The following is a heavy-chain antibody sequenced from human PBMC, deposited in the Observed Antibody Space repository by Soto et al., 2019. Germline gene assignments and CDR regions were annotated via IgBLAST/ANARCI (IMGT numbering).Heavy chain of an antibody. J-gene: IGHJ2*01. CDR1: GFTFSSYA. D-gene: IGHD2-2*03. Sequence: QVQLVESGGGVVQPGRSLRLSCAASGFTFSSYAMHWVRQAPGKGLEWVAVISYDGSNKYYADSVKGRFTISRDNSKNTLYLQMNSRRAEDTAVYYCARDNGYCISTSCYAAGYFDLWGRGTLVTVSS. CDR2: ISYDGSNK. V-gene: IGHV3-30-3*01. CDR3: ARDNGYCISTSCYAAGYFDL.